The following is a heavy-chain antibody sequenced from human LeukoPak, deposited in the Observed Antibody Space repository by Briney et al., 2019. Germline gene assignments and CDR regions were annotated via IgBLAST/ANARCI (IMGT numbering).Heavy chain of an antibody. CDR3: ARDSADLDIVVVPAATVSPVDAFDI. Sequence: SETLSLTCTVSGGSISNSSYYWGWIRQPPGKGLEWIGSINYRGITYYNPSLKSRVTISVDTSKNQFSLKLSSVTAADTAVYYCARDSADLDIVVVPAATVSPVDAFDIWGQGTMVTVSS. D-gene: IGHD2-2*03. V-gene: IGHV4-39*07. J-gene: IGHJ3*02. CDR1: GGSISNSSYY. CDR2: INYRGIT.